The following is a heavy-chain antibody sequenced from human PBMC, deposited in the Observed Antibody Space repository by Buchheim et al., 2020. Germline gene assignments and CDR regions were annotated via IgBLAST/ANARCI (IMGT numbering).Heavy chain of an antibody. CDR3: ARDYDSTGYKSDY. V-gene: IGHV3-48*01. J-gene: IGHJ4*02. CDR2: ISSSGSII. D-gene: IGHD3-22*01. CDR1: GFTFSSYS. Sequence: EVQLVESGGGLVQPGGSLRLSCAASGFTFSSYSMNWVRQAPGKGLEWVSFISSSGSIIHYADSVKGRFTISRDNAKNSLYLQMNSLRAEDTAVYYCARDYDSTGYKSDYWGQGTL.